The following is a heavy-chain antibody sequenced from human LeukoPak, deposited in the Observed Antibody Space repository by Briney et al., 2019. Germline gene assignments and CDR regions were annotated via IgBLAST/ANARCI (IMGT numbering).Heavy chain of an antibody. CDR2: IYYSGSN. V-gene: IGHV4-59*01. D-gene: IGHD3-10*01. J-gene: IGHJ1*01. Sequence: SETLSLTCTVSGGSISSYYWSWIRQPPGKGLEWIGYIYYSGSNNYNPSLKSRVTISVDTSKNQFSLKLSSVTAADTAVYYCARDGLSLQHWGQGTLVTVSS. CDR3: ARDGLSLQH. CDR1: GGSISSYY.